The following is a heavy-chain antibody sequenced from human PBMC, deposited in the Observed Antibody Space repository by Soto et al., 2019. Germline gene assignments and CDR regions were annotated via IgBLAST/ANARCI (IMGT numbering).Heavy chain of an antibody. CDR2: INPNSGGT. V-gene: IGHV1-2*04. CDR3: ARVRDLDSSSWYFDY. D-gene: IGHD6-13*01. CDR1: GYTFTGYY. J-gene: IGHJ4*02. Sequence: ASVKVSCKASGYTFTGYYMHWVRQAPGQGLEWMGWINPNSGGTNYAQKFQGWVTMTRDTSISTAYMELSRLRSDDTAVYYCARVRDLDSSSWYFDYWGQGTLVTVSS.